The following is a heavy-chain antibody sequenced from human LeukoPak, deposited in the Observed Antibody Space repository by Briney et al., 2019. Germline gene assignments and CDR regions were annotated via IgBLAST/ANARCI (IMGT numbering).Heavy chain of an antibody. V-gene: IGHV3-21*01. D-gene: IGHD3-16*01. CDR2: ISRGSTYI. CDR1: GFIFSSYW. J-gene: IGHJ6*02. CDR3: ARELVSIWGDGMDV. Sequence: GGSLRLSCEASGFIFSSYWMGWVRQVPGKGLEWVSSISRGSTYIYYADSVKGRFTISRDNAKNSLFLQMNSLRAEDTAVYYCARELVSIWGDGMDVWGQGTTVTVS.